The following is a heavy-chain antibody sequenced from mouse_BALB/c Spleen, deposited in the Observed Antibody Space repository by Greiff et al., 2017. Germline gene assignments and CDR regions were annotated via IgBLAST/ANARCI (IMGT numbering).Heavy chain of an antibody. CDR1: GYTFSSYW. CDR3: ARAVVATRYAMDY. V-gene: IGHV1-9*01. J-gene: IGHJ4*01. D-gene: IGHD1-1*01. Sequence: QVQLKESGAELMKPGASVKISCKATGYTFSSYWIEWVKQRPGHGLEWIGEILPGSGSTNYNEKFKGKATFTADTSSNTAYMQLSSLTSEDSAVYYCARAVVATRYAMDYWGQGTSVTVSS. CDR2: ILPGSGST.